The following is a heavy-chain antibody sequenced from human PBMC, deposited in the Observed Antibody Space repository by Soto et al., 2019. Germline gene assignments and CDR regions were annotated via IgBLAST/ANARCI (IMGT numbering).Heavy chain of an antibody. V-gene: IGHV3-48*03. CDR2: ISGSGTTI. Sequence: PGGSLRLSCAASGFTLSGSEMNWVRQAPGKGLEWISYISGSGTTIYYADSVKGRFTISRDNAKNSLYLQMNSLRAEDTAVYYCARDQDDRSDRFGWFDPWGQGTLVTVSS. CDR3: ARDQDDRSDRFGWFDP. D-gene: IGHD3-22*01. J-gene: IGHJ5*02. CDR1: GFTLSGSE.